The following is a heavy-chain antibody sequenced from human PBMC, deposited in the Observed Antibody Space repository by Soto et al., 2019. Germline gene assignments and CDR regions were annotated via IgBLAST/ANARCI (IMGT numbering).Heavy chain of an antibody. CDR3: AAAFLSGSYAYYFDY. J-gene: IGHJ4*02. Sequence: GASVKVSCKASGFTFTSSAVQWVRQARGQRLEWIGWIVVGSGNTNYAQKFQERVTITRDMSTSTAYMELSSLRSEDTAVYYCAAAFLSGSYAYYFDYWGQGTLVTVSS. V-gene: IGHV1-58*01. CDR1: GFTFTSSA. D-gene: IGHD1-26*01. CDR2: IVVGSGNT.